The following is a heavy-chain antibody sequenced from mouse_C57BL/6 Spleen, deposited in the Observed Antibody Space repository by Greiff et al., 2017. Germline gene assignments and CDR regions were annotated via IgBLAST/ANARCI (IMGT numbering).Heavy chain of an antibody. CDR1: GFNIKDDY. Sequence: VQLQQSGAELVRPGASVKLSCTASGFNIKDDYMHWVKQRPEQGLEWIGWIDPENGDTEYASKFQGKATITADTSSNTAYLQLSSLTSEDAAVYYFTKGLLFAYWGQGTLVTVSA. CDR3: TKGLLFAY. CDR2: IDPENGDT. J-gene: IGHJ3*01. V-gene: IGHV14-4*01. D-gene: IGHD3-1*01.